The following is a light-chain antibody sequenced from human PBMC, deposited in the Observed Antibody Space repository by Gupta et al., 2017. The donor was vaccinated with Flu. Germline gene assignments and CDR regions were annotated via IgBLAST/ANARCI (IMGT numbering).Light chain of an antibody. J-gene: IGKJ1*01. CDR1: QNINTY. CDR2: AAS. CDR3: QQSYTVPRT. Sequence: GDRITITCRASQNINTYLNGYQQKPGRAPNLLIYAASNLQSGVPARFSASRAGTDVTLTISGLLPEDFATYYCQQSYTVPRTFGQGTKVELK. V-gene: IGKV1-39*01.